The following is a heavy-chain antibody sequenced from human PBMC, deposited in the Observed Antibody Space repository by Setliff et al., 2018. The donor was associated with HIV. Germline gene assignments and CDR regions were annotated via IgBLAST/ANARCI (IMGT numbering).Heavy chain of an antibody. V-gene: IGHV1-2*02. J-gene: IGHJ4*02. CDR1: GYTFTNYY. Sequence: ASVKVSCKASGYTFTNYYMHWVRQAPGQGLEWMGWINPNSGGTNYAQKFQGRVTMTRDTSISTAHMELSRLTSDDTAVYYCARLRSELGVFDYWVQGTLVTVSS. D-gene: IGHD1-26*01. CDR3: ARLRSELGVFDY. CDR2: INPNSGGT.